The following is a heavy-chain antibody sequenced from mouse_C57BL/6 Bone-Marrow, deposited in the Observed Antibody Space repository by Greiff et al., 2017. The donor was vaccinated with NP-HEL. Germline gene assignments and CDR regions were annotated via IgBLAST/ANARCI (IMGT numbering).Heavy chain of an antibody. Sequence: QVQLKESGAELARPGASVKLSCKASGYTFTSYGISWVKQRTGQGLEWIGEIYPRSGNTYYNEKFKGKATLTADKSSSTAYMELRSLTSEDSAVYFCARRRTTVVATKGWYFDVWGTGTTVTVSS. CDR1: GYTFTSYG. V-gene: IGHV1-81*01. CDR2: IYPRSGNT. D-gene: IGHD1-1*01. J-gene: IGHJ1*03. CDR3: ARRRTTVVATKGWYFDV.